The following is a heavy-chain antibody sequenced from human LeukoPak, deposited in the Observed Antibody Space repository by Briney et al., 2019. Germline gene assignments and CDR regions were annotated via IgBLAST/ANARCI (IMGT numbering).Heavy chain of an antibody. V-gene: IGHV1-69*02. J-gene: IGHJ6*03. CDR3: ARVGPAGTTIGYYYYYMDV. CDR2: IIPILGIA. D-gene: IGHD1-7*01. Sequence: SVKVSRKASGGTFSSYTISWVRQAPGQGLEWMGRIIPILGIANYAQKFQGRVTITADKSTSTAYMELSSLRSEDTAVYYCARVGPAGTTIGYYYYYMDVWGKGTTVTVSS. CDR1: GGTFSSYT.